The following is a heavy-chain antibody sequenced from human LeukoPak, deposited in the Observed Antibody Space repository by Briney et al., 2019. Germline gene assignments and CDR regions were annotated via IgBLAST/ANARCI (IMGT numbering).Heavy chain of an antibody. CDR2: INSDGSST. D-gene: IGHD6-13*01. CDR3: ARDLDDPAIAAAGPSWFDP. Sequence: GGSLRLSCAASGFTFSSYWMHWVRQAPGKGLVWVSRINSDGSSTSYADSVKGRFTISRDNAKNTLYLQMNSLRAEDTAVYYCARDLDDPAIAAAGPSWFDPWGQGTLVTVSS. V-gene: IGHV3-74*01. J-gene: IGHJ5*02. CDR1: GFTFSSYW.